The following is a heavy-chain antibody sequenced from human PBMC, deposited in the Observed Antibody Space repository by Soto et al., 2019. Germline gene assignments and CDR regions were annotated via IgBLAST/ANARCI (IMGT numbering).Heavy chain of an antibody. CDR2: ISWDGVNT. D-gene: IGHD6-13*01. Sequence: GGSLRLSCAASGFTFDDYTMHWVRQVPGKGLEWVSLISWDGVNTYYADSVKGRFTISRDNSKNSLYLQMNSLRTEDTALYYCAKDMVRIAAHTAPLDWGQGTRVTVSS. V-gene: IGHV3-43*01. CDR1: GFTFDDYT. J-gene: IGHJ4*02. CDR3: AKDMVRIAAHTAPLD.